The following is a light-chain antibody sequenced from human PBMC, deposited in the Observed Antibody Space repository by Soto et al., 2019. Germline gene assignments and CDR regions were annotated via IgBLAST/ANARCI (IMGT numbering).Light chain of an antibody. V-gene: IGLV2-14*01. J-gene: IGLJ2*01. CDR1: SSDVGGYNY. CDR2: DVS. Sequence: QSVLTQPASVSGSPGQSITISCTGTSSDVGGYNYVSWYQQHPGKAPKLMIYDVSNRPSGVSNRFSGSKSGNTASLTISGLQAEDEADYYCSSYTSSSTVVFVVGTKLTAL. CDR3: SSYTSSSTVV.